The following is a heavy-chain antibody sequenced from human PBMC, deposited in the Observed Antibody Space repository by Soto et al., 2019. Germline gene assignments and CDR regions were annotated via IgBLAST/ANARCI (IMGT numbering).Heavy chain of an antibody. V-gene: IGHV3-30*18. D-gene: IGHD6-19*01. CDR3: AKDGDSSGWYSQVWSGYFDY. J-gene: IGHJ4*02. Sequence: HPGGSLRLSCAASGFTFSSYGMHWVRQAPGKGLEWVAVISYDGSNKYYADSVKGRFTISRDNSKNTLYLQMNSLRAEDTAVYYCAKDGDSSGWYSQVWSGYFDYWGQGTLVTVSS. CDR2: ISYDGSNK. CDR1: GFTFSSYG.